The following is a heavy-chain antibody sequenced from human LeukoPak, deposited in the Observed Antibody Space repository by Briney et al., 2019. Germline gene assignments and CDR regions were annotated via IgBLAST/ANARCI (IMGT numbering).Heavy chain of an antibody. D-gene: IGHD3-3*01. CDR2: IKQDGSEK. CDR3: ARDLGYDFWSGYYTGWFDP. CDR1: GFTFSGYW. Sequence: GGSLRLSCAASGFTFSGYWMNWVRQAPEKGLEWVANIKQDGSEKYYVDSVKGRFTISRDNAKNSLYLQMNSLRAEDTAVYYCARDLGYDFWSGYYTGWFDPWGQGTLVTVSS. J-gene: IGHJ5*02. V-gene: IGHV3-7*01.